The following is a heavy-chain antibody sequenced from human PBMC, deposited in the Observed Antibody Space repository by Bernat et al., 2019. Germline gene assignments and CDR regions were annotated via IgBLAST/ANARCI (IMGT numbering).Heavy chain of an antibody. D-gene: IGHD2-2*01. CDR3: ARGYCTSSSCSFLY. V-gene: IGHV4-59*01. J-gene: IGHJ4*02. CDR1: GGSISSYY. CDR2: IYNRGST. Sequence: QVQLQESGPGLVKPSETLSLICNVSGGSISSYYWSWIRQPPGKGLEWIGYIYNRGSTDYNPSLKSRVTISVDTSRNQFSLKLNSVTAADTAVYYCARGYCTSSSCSFLYLGQGTLVIVSS.